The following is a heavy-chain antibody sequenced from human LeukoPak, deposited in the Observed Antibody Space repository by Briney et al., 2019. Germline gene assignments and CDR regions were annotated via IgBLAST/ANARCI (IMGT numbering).Heavy chain of an antibody. CDR1: GGSINNHY. V-gene: IGHV4-59*11. CDR2: IHYTGTT. D-gene: IGHD3-22*01. Sequence: SETLSLTCIVSGGSINNHYWTWIRQTPGKGLEWIGDIHYTGTTKYNPSLKSRVTISIDTSKNQFSLELSSVTAADTAVYYCARGYDSSGYYFGGIPPGIWGQGTMVTVSS. J-gene: IGHJ3*02. CDR3: ARGYDSSGYYFGGIPPGI.